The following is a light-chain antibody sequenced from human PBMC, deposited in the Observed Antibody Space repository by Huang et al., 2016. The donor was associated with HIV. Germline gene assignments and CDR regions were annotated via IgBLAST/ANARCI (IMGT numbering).Light chain of an antibody. CDR3: QQSYFTPLT. V-gene: IGKV1-39*01. CDR2: GAS. J-gene: IGKJ4*01. CDR1: QSITTY. Sequence: DIQMTQSPSSLSASVGDRVTITCRASQSITTYLSRYQQKPGKAPKLLIYGASSLHSGVPSRFSGSGSGTDFTLTISSLQPEDFATYYCQQSYFTPLTFGGGTRLEIK.